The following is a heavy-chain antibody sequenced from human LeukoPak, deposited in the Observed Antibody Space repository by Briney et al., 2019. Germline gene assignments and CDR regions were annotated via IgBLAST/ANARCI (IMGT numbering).Heavy chain of an antibody. CDR3: ARDRSSSWYYFDY. V-gene: IGHV1-18*01. CDR1: GYTFTSYA. Sequence: ASVKVSCKASGYTFTSYAISWVRQAPGQGLEWMGWISACNGATKYAQKLQGRVTMTTDTSTSTAYVELRSLRSDDTAVYYCARDRSSSWYYFDYWGQGTLVTVSS. J-gene: IGHJ4*02. CDR2: ISACNGAT. D-gene: IGHD6-13*01.